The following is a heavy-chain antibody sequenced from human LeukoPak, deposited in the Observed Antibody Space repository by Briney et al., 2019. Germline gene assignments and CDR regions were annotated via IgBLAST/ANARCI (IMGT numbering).Heavy chain of an antibody. CDR1: GFTFSSYW. V-gene: IGHV3-7*01. J-gene: IGHJ6*03. Sequence: GGSLRLSCAASGFTFSSYWMSWVRQAPGKGREGVANIKQDGSEKYYVDSVKGRFTISRDNAKNSLYLQMNSLRADDTAVYYCARAVAARAWSPPYYYYYYMDVWGKGPTVTVSS. D-gene: IGHD6-6*01. CDR2: IKQDGSEK. CDR3: ARAVAARAWSPPYYYYYYMDV.